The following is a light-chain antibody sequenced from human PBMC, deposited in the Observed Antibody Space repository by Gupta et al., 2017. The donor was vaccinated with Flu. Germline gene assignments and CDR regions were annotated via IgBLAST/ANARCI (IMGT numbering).Light chain of an antibody. CDR3: QQDYDMFT. J-gene: IGKJ2*01. CDR1: RSIGDW. V-gene: IGKV1-5*03. CDR2: KAS. Sequence: DVRMTQSPSTLSASVGDRVTITCRASRSIGDWLAWYQQRPGKAPKVLISKASHLESGVPSRFSGSGSGTEFTLTSSSLQPEDFATYYWQQDYDMFTFGQGTKLQI.